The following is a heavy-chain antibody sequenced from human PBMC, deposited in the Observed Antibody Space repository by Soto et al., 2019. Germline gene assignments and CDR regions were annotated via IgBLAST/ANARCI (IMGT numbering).Heavy chain of an antibody. D-gene: IGHD1-1*01. CDR2: INSDGSST. CDR3: ARDVPYRYGFDY. J-gene: IGHJ4*02. V-gene: IGHV3-74*01. Sequence: WGSLTLACASSVLTFRIYWMPWVRQAPGKGLVWVSRINSDGSSTSYADSVKGRFTISRDNAKNTLYLQMNSLRAEGTAVYYCARDVPYRYGFDYWGQGTLVTVSS. CDR1: VLTFRIYW.